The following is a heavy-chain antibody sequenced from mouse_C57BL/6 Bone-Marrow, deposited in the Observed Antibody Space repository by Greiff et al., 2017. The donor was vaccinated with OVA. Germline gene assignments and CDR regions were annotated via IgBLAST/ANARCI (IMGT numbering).Heavy chain of an antibody. J-gene: IGHJ3*01. D-gene: IGHD1-1*01. CDR1: GYAFSSYW. CDR2: IYPGDGDT. V-gene: IGHV1-80*01. Sequence: VQVVESGAELVKPGASVKISCKASGYAFSSYWMNWVKQRPGKGLEWIGQIYPGDGDTNYNGKFKGKATLTADKSSSTAYMQLSSLTSEDSAVYFCARYGGSSYWFAYWGQGTLVTVSA. CDR3: ARYGGSSYWFAY.